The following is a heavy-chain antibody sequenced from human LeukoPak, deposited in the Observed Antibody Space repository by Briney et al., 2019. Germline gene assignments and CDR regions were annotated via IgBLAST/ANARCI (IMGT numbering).Heavy chain of an antibody. Sequence: SETLSLTCTVSGGSISSSSYYWGWIRQPPGKGLEWIGSIYYSGSTYYNPSLKSRVTISVDTSKNQFSLKLSSVTAADTAVYYCASVLSGYQLYNWFDPRGQGALVTVSS. D-gene: IGHD2-2*01. CDR2: IYYSGST. CDR3: ASVLSGYQLYNWFDP. V-gene: IGHV4-39*01. J-gene: IGHJ5*02. CDR1: GGSISSSSYY.